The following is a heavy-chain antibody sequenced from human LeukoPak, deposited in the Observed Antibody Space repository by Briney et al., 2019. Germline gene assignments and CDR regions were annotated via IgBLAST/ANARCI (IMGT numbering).Heavy chain of an antibody. D-gene: IGHD2-2*02. CDR1: GFTFSDYY. V-gene: IGHV3-11*01. CDR2: ISSSGSNI. CDR3: ARSNSTNCYTD. Sequence: GGSLRLSCAASGFTFSDYYLSWIRQAPGKGLEWVSYISSSGSNINYADSVKGRFTISRDNAKNSLYLQMNSLRAEDTAVYYCARSNSTNCYTDWGQGTLVTVSS. J-gene: IGHJ4*02.